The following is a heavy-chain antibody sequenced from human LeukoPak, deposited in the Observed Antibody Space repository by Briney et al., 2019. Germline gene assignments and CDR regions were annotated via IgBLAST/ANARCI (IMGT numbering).Heavy chain of an antibody. J-gene: IGHJ5*02. CDR2: IYHSGST. D-gene: IGHD3-9*01. CDR3: ASPVHYDKGWFDP. V-gene: IGHV4-30-2*01. CDR1: GGSISSGGYS. Sequence: SETLSLTCAVSGGSISSGGYSWSWIRQPPGKGLEWIGYIYHSGSTYYNPSLKSRVTISVDRSKNQFSLKLSSVTAADTAVYYCASPVHYDKGWFDPWGQGTLVTVSS.